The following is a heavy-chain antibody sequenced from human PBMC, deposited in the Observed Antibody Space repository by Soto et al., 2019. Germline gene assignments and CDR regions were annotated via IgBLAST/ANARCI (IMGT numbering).Heavy chain of an antibody. CDR2: IYYSGSA. V-gene: IGHV4-59*01. CDR3: ARSPERGSGWYCYYYMDV. D-gene: IGHD6-19*01. J-gene: IGHJ6*03. Sequence: PSETLSLTCTVSGGSISSYYWSWIRQPPGKGLEWMGYIYYSGSANYNPSLKSRVTISVDTSKNQFSLKLSSVTAAETAVYYCARSPERGSGWYCYYYMDVWGKGTTVTVSS. CDR1: GGSISSYY.